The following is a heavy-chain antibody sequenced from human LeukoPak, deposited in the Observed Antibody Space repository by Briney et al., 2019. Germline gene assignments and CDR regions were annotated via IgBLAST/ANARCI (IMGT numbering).Heavy chain of an antibody. J-gene: IGHJ4*02. Sequence: KPSETLSLTCTVSGGSISSYYWNWIRQPPGKGLEWIGYIYYSGSTNYNPSLKSRVTISVDTSKSQFSLKLSSVTAADTAVYYCARADDLSGFDYWGQGTLVAVSS. D-gene: IGHD3/OR15-3a*01. V-gene: IGHV4-59*01. CDR1: GGSISSYY. CDR3: ARADDLSGFDY. CDR2: IYYSGST.